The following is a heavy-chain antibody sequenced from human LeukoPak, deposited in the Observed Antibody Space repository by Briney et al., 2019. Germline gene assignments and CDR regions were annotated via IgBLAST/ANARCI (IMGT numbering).Heavy chain of an antibody. CDR2: ISSSSSYI. J-gene: IGHJ5*02. V-gene: IGHV3-21*01. CDR3: ARDRPRGAYYGDYVVGNWFDP. D-gene: IGHD4-17*01. Sequence: GGSLRLSCAASGFTFSSYSMNWVRQAPGKGLEWVSSISSSSSYIYYADSVKGRFTISRDNAKNSLYLQMNSLRAEDTAVYYCARDRPRGAYYGDYVVGNWFDPWGQGTLVTVSS. CDR1: GFTFSSYS.